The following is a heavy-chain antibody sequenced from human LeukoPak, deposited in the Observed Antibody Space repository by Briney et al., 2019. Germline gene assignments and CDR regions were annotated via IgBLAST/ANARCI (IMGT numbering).Heavy chain of an antibody. Sequence: SETLSLTCTVSGGSISSSSYYWGWIRQPPGKGLEWIGSIYYSGSTYYNPSLKGRVTISVDTSKNQFSLKLSSVTAADTAVYYCARTNSSGYYFDYWGQGTLVTVSS. CDR3: ARTNSSGYYFDY. CDR2: IYYSGST. CDR1: GGSISSSSYY. V-gene: IGHV4-39*01. D-gene: IGHD6-19*01. J-gene: IGHJ4*02.